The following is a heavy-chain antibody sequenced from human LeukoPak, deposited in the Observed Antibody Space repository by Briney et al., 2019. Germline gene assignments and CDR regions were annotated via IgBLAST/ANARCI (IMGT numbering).Heavy chain of an antibody. CDR3: ASLPSNTVTHDY. D-gene: IGHD4-11*01. CDR2: IYHSGST. CDR1: GYSISSSYY. V-gene: IGHV4-38-2*01. Sequence: PSETLSPTCAVSGYSISSSYYWGWIRPPPGKGLEWIGTIYHSGSTHYNPSLKSRVTLSVDTSKNQFSLKLRSVTAADTAVYYCASLPSNTVTHDYWGQGTLVTVSS. J-gene: IGHJ4*02.